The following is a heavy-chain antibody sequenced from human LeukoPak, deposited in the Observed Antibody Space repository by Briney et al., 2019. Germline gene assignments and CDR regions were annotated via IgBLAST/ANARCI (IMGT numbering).Heavy chain of an antibody. Sequence: KTGGSLRLSCAASGFTFSSYSMNWVRQAPGKGLEWVSSISSSSSYIYYAESVKGRFTISRDNSKNTLYLQMNSLRGEDTAVYYCAKVGRKVATIYYFDYWGQGTLVTVSS. J-gene: IGHJ4*02. D-gene: IGHD5-12*01. V-gene: IGHV3-21*04. CDR1: GFTFSSYS. CDR3: AKVGRKVATIYYFDY. CDR2: ISSSSSYI.